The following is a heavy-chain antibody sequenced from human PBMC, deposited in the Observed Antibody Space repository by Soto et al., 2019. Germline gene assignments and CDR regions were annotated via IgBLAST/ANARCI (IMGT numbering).Heavy chain of an antibody. D-gene: IGHD1-1*01. Sequence: QVHLVQSGAELKKPGASVKVSCKGSGYTFTSYGITWVRQATGQGLEWMGWISAHNGNTNYAHKLQGRVTVTRDTSTSTAYMELRSLRSDDTAVYYCARGRYGDYWGQGAMVTVSS. CDR2: ISAHNGNT. V-gene: IGHV1-18*01. CDR1: GYTFTSYG. J-gene: IGHJ4*02. CDR3: ARGRYGDY.